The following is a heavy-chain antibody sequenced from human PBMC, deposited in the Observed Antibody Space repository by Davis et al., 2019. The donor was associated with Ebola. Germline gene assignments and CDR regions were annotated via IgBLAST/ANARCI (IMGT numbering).Heavy chain of an antibody. J-gene: IGHJ5*02. D-gene: IGHD3-22*01. V-gene: IGHV1-2*02. CDR3: ARSLIGVERFMWFDT. CDR1: GYSFTDYY. Sequence: ASVKVSCKTSGYSFTDYYMHWVRQAPGQGLEWMGWINPHSGGTHYARKFQGRVTVTSDTSISTAYMELRRLRSDDTALYFCARSLIGVERFMWFDTWGQGTLVTVSS. CDR2: INPHSGGT.